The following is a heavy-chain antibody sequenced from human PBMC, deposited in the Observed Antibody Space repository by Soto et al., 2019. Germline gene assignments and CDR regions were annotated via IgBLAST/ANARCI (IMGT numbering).Heavy chain of an antibody. CDR1: GFAFSGYG. D-gene: IGHD1-1*01. V-gene: IGHV1-18*01. Sequence: QVQLVQSGAEVKKPGASVKVSCKASGFAFSGYGFSWVRQAPGQGLEWMAWVSVYNGDINYAQRCQGRVTMTTDTSTDTVYMELRSLRSDDTAVYYCTRYPYVKDAFDLWGQGTMDRVSS. J-gene: IGHJ3*01. CDR2: VSVYNGDI. CDR3: TRYPYVKDAFDL.